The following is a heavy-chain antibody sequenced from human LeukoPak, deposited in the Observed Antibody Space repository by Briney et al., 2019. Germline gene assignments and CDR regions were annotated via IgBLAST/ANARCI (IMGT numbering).Heavy chain of an antibody. CDR3: ARGRPRYYYGSGSYYRGPFDY. CDR2: INHSGST. V-gene: IGHV4-34*01. J-gene: IGHJ4*02. CDR1: GGSFSGYY. Sequence: SETLSLTCAVYGGSFSGYYWSRIRQPPGKGLEWIGEINHSGSTNYNPSLKSRVTISVDTSKNQFSLKLSSVTAADTAVYYCARGRPRYYYGSGSYYRGPFDYWGQGTLVTVSS. D-gene: IGHD3-10*01.